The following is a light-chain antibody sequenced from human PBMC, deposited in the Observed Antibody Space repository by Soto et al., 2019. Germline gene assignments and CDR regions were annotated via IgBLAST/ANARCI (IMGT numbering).Light chain of an antibody. CDR1: QTVGSR. V-gene: IGKV3-11*01. J-gene: IGKJ1*01. CDR3: HQRKSWPRT. Sequence: EIVLTQSPATLSSSPGERATLSCRASQTVGSRLAWYQHKPGQAPRLLIYDSSNRATGIPARFSGSGSGTDFTLTISSLEPEDFAVYYCHQRKSWPRTFGQGTKVEIK. CDR2: DSS.